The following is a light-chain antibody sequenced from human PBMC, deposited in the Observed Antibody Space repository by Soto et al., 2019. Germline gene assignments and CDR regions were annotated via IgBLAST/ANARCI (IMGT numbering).Light chain of an antibody. J-gene: IGKJ1*01. CDR3: RHYNNWPRT. V-gene: IGKV3-15*01. CDR1: QSVSRN. CDR2: GAS. Sequence: EIVMTQSPATLSVSPGERATLSCRASQSVSRNLAWYQQKPGQAPRLLIYGASTRATGIPARFSGSGSGTEFTLTISSLQSEDSAVYYCRHYNNWPRTFGQGTKVDIK.